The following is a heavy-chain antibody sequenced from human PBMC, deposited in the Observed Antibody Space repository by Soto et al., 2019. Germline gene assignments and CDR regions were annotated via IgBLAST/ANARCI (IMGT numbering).Heavy chain of an antibody. D-gene: IGHD2-2*01. CDR1: GYSFTSYW. V-gene: IGHV5-51*01. CDR3: ARHIRRYCSSTSCPLYGMDV. Sequence: PGESLKISCKGSGYSFTSYWIGWVRQMPGKGLEWMGIIYPGDSDTRYSPSFQGQVTISADKSISTAYLQWSSLKASDTAMYYCARHIRRYCSSTSCPLYGMDVWGQGTTVTLSS. J-gene: IGHJ6*02. CDR2: IYPGDSDT.